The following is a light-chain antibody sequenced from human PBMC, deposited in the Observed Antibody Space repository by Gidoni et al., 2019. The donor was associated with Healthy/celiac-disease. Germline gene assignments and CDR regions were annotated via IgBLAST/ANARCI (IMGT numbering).Light chain of an antibody. Sequence: DIVLTPSPGTLSLSPGERATLSCRASQSVSSSYLAWYQQKPGQAPRLLIYGASSRATGIPDRFSGSGSGTDFTLTISRLEPEDFAVYYCQQYGSASFTFXPXTKVDIK. CDR3: QQYGSASFT. V-gene: IGKV3-20*01. CDR1: QSVSSSY. CDR2: GAS. J-gene: IGKJ3*01.